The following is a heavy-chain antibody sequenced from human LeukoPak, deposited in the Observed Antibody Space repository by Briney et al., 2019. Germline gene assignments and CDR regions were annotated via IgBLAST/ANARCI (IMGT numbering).Heavy chain of an antibody. D-gene: IGHD3-22*01. V-gene: IGHV3-21*01. CDR3: ARDCNYDSSGYYPPCY. CDR2: ITSSSGYI. Sequence: GGSLRLSCAASGFTISSYWMSWVRQAPGKGLEWVSSITSSSGYIYYADSVKGRFTISRDNAKDSLYLQVNSLRAEDTAVYYCARDCNYDSSGYYPPCYWGQGTLATVSS. CDR1: GFTISSYW. J-gene: IGHJ4*02.